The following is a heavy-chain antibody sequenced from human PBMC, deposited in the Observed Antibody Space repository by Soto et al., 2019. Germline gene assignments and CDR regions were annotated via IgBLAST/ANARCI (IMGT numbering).Heavy chain of an antibody. Sequence: EVHLLESGGNLIQPGGSLRLSCAASGFTFSSYAMYWVRQAPGKGLEWVSGISGSGHSPFYIDSVKGRFTISKDNSKNTVNLQMYRRRAEDTALYYCAKGAAGGTLGAEDWFDPWGQGTLVTVSS. CDR2: ISGSGHSP. J-gene: IGHJ5*02. V-gene: IGHV3-23*01. D-gene: IGHD6-13*01. CDR1: GFTFSSYA. CDR3: AKGAAGGTLGAEDWFDP.